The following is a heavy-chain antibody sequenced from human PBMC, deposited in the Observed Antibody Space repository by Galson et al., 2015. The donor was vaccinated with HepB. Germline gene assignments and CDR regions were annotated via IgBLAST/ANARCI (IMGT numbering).Heavy chain of an antibody. CDR2: ISGNGGST. CDR3: AKEAPYTKPRIYYFDY. V-gene: IGHV3-23*01. Sequence: SLRLSCAASGFTFSSYAMSWVRQAPGKGLEWVSAISGNGGSTYYADSVKGRFTISRDNSKNTLYLQMNSLRAEDTAVYYCAKEAPYTKPRIYYFDYWGQGTLVTVSS. J-gene: IGHJ4*02. D-gene: IGHD4-11*01. CDR1: GFTFSSYA.